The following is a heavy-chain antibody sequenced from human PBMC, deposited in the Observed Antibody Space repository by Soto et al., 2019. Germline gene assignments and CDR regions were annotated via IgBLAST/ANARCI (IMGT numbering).Heavy chain of an antibody. D-gene: IGHD1-1*01. J-gene: IGHJ5*02. CDR2: IYATGTT. CDR3: VRYGTKTLRDWFDP. Sequence: WETLSLTCTVSGASISGYYWSWIRKSAGKGLEWIGRIYATGTTDCNPSLKSRVMMSVDTSKKQFSLKLRSVTAADTAVYYCVRYGTKTLRDWFDPWGQGISVTVSS. V-gene: IGHV4-4*07. CDR1: GASISGYY.